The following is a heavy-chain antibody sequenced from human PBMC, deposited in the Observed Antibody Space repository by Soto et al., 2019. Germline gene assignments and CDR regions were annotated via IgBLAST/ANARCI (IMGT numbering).Heavy chain of an antibody. D-gene: IGHD2-2*01. V-gene: IGHV4-34*01. J-gene: IGHJ5*02. CDR2: INHSGST. CDR3: ACLYPLECCSTSFYEARNNWFDP. Sequence: PSETLSLTCAVYGGSFSGYYWSWIRQPPGKGLEWIGEINHSGSTNYNPSLKSRVTISVDTSKNQFSLKLSSVTAADTAVYYCACLYPLECCSTSFYEARNNWFDPCGQGSLVTVSS. CDR1: GGSFSGYY.